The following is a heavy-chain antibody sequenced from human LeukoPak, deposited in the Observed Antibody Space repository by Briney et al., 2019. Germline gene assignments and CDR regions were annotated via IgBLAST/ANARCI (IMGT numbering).Heavy chain of an antibody. J-gene: IGHJ6*02. CDR1: GYTFTGYY. D-gene: IGHD6-6*01. CDR2: INPNSGGT. Sequence: ASVKVSCKASGYTFTGYYMHWVRQAPGQGLEWMGWINPNSGGTNYAQKFQGRVTMTRDTSISTAYMELSRLRSDDTAVYYYARDGRVAARPDYYYGMDVWGQGTTVTVSS. V-gene: IGHV1-2*02. CDR3: ARDGRVAARPDYYYGMDV.